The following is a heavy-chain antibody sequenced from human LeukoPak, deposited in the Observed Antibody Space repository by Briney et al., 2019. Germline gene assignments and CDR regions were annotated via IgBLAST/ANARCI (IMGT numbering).Heavy chain of an antibody. CDR1: GFTFRAYG. V-gene: IGHV3-30*18. CDR3: AKEGDISSSWYLSNYFDY. J-gene: IGHJ4*02. CDR2: ISYDGSNT. D-gene: IGHD6-13*01. Sequence: GGSLRLSCAASGFTFRAYGMHWVRQAPGKGLEWLAIISYDGSNTSYADSVKGRFTISRDNSKNTLYLQMDSLRAEDTAVYYCAKEGDISSSWYLSNYFDYWGQGTLVTVSS.